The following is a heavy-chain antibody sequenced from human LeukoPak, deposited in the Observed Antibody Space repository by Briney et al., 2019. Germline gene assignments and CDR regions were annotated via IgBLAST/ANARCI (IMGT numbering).Heavy chain of an antibody. V-gene: IGHV3-21*01. Sequence: GGSLRLSCAASGFTFSSYAMSWVRQAPGKGLEWVSSISSSSSYIYYADSVKGRFTISRDNAKNSLYLQMNSLRAEDTAVYYCARVSSIAAAFDIWGQGTMVTVSS. J-gene: IGHJ3*02. CDR2: ISSSSSYI. D-gene: IGHD6-6*01. CDR1: GFTFSSYA. CDR3: ARVSSIAAAFDI.